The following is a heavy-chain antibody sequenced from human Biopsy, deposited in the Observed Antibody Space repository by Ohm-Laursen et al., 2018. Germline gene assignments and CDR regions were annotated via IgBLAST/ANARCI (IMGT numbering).Heavy chain of an antibody. CDR3: AKGQAPDGYNYAFDI. D-gene: IGHD5-24*01. Sequence: SSLRLSCAASGFNFADFAMLWVRQTPGKGLEWVSGISWNSGRIAYADSVKGRFTISRDNAKNSLYLQMNSLRAEDTALYYCAKGQAPDGYNYAFDIWGQGTMLTVSS. V-gene: IGHV3-9*01. CDR2: ISWNSGRI. J-gene: IGHJ3*02. CDR1: GFNFADFA.